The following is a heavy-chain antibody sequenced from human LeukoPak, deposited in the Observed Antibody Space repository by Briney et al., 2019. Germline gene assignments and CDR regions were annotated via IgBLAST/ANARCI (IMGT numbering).Heavy chain of an antibody. CDR3: ALTTMIALGQQR. V-gene: IGHV3-23*01. CDR2: ISGSGSST. J-gene: IGHJ4*02. D-gene: IGHD3-22*01. CDR1: RFTFSTYG. Sequence: GGTLRLSCAASRFTFSTYGMSWVRQAPGKGLEWVSGISGSGSSTYYADSVKGRFTISRDNSKNTLYLQMNSLRAEDTAVYYCALTTMIALGQQRWGQGTLVTVSS.